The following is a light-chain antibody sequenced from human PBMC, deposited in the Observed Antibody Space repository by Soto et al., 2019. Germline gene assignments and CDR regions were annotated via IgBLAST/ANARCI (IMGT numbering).Light chain of an antibody. CDR1: SSNIGNNY. V-gene: IGLV1-51*01. Sequence: QSVLTQPPSVSAAPGQKVTISCFGSSSNIGNNYVSWYQQLPGTAPKLLIYYNNKRPSGIPDRFSGSKSGTSSTLGITGLQTGEEADYYCGTWDSSLSANWVFGGGTKLTVL. CDR3: GTWDSSLSANWV. CDR2: YNN. J-gene: IGLJ3*02.